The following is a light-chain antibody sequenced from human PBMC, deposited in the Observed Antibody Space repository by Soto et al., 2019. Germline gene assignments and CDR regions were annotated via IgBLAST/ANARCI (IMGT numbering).Light chain of an antibody. Sequence: QSVLTQPASVSGSPGQSITISCTGTSSEVGGYNYVSWYQQHPGKAPKLMIYDVSNRPSGVSNRFSGSKSGNTASLTISGLQAEDEADYYCSSHTSSSTPYVFGTGTKLTVL. V-gene: IGLV2-14*01. CDR2: DVS. J-gene: IGLJ1*01. CDR1: SSEVGGYNY. CDR3: SSHTSSSTPYV.